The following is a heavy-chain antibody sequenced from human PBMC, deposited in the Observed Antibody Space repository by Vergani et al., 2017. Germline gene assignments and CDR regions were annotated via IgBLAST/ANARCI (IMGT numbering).Heavy chain of an antibody. CDR2: MNPNSGNT. CDR3: ARLGYCSSTSCYGYSSSGYYYYYYMDV. J-gene: IGHJ6*03. CDR1: GYTFTSYD. V-gene: IGHV1-8*01. D-gene: IGHD2-2*01. Sequence: QVQLVQSGAEVKKPGASVKVSCKASGYTFTSYDINWVRQATGQGLEWMGWMNPNSGNTGYAQKFQGIVTMTRNTSISTAYMELSSLRSEDTAVYYCARLGYCSSTSCYGYSSSGYYYYYYMDVWGKGTTVTVSS.